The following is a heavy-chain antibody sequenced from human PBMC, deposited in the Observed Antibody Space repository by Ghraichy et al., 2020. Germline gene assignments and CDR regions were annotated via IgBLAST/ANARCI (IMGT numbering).Heavy chain of an antibody. Sequence: GGSLRLSCAASGFSFSSFGMHWVRQAPGKGLEWVAVIWFDGTNEYYADSVKGRFTISRDNSKKMLYLQLTRLSAEDMAVYYCARDGLNYHILTEDY. D-gene: IGHD2-21*01. J-gene: IGHJ6*03. CDR1: GFSFSSFG. V-gene: IGHV3-33*01. CDR3: ARDGLNYHILTEDY. CDR2: IWFDGTNE.